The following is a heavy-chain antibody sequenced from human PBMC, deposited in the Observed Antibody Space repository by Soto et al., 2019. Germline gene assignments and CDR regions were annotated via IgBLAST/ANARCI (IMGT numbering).Heavy chain of an antibody. V-gene: IGHV4-59*01. CDR3: ARSSGDYIQSRELDY. D-gene: IGHD3-10*01. Sequence: SETLSLTCTVSGGSISSYYWSWIRQPPGKGLEWIGYIYYSGSTNYNPSLKSRVTISVDTSKNQFSLKLSSVTAADTAVYYCARSSGDYIQSRELDYWGRGTLVTVSS. CDR2: IYYSGST. J-gene: IGHJ4*01. CDR1: GGSISSYY.